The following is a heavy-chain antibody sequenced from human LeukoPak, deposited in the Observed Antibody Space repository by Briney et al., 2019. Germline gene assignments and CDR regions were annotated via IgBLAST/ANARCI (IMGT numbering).Heavy chain of an antibody. CDR2: ISVYNGNT. D-gene: IGHD3-10*01. CDR1: GYTFTSYG. Sequence: ASVKVSCKASGYTFTSYGISWVRQAPGQGLEWMGWISVYNGNTNYAQKLQGRVTMTTDTSTSTAYMELRSLRSDDTAVYYCAKTGGGSGTRGWFDPWGQGTLVTVSS. J-gene: IGHJ5*02. V-gene: IGHV1-18*01. CDR3: AKTGGGSGTRGWFDP.